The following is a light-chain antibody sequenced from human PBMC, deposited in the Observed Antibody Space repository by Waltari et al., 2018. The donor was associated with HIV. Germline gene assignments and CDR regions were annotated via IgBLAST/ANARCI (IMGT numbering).Light chain of an antibody. CDR3: SSYTSSSTEV. Sequence: QSALTQPASVSGSPGQSLTLSCTGTSSDVGGYNYVSWYQQHPGKAPKLMIYDVSKRPSGVSNRFSGSKSGNTASLTISGLQAEDEADYYCSSYTSSSTEVFGGGTKLTVL. CDR2: DVS. V-gene: IGLV2-14*01. J-gene: IGLJ3*02. CDR1: SSDVGGYNY.